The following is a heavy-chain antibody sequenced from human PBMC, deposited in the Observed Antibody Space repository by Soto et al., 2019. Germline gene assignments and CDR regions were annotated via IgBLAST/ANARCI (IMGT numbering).Heavy chain of an antibody. V-gene: IGHV1-18*04. CDR2: ISTYNGNT. Sequence: QVQPVQSGAAVKKPGASLKVSCQASGYSFSDYGIAWVRQAPGQGLAWVGWISTYNGNTNYAQKFQGRVTMTTDTSANTAYMEMRSMRSDDTAMYYCARYGYSSGWYLGTGMDVWGQGNPVTVSS. J-gene: IGHJ6*02. CDR1: GYSFSDYG. D-gene: IGHD6-19*01. CDR3: ARYGYSSGWYLGTGMDV.